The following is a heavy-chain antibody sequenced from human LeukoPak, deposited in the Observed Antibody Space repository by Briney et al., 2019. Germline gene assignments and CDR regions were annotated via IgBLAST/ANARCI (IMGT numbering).Heavy chain of an antibody. CDR1: GGSISSSSYY. J-gene: IGHJ5*02. CDR2: IYYSGST. D-gene: IGHD3-9*01. Sequence: SETLSLTCTVSGGSISSSSYYWGWIRQPPGKGLESIGSIYYSGSTYYNPSLKSRVTISVDTSKNQFSLKLSSVTAADTAVYYCARTYDILTGYPRGGFDPWGQGTLVTVSS. V-gene: IGHV4-39*01. CDR3: ARTYDILTGYPRGGFDP.